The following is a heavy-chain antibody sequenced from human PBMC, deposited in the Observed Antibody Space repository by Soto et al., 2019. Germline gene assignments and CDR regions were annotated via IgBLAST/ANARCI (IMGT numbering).Heavy chain of an antibody. Sequence: SGGSLRLSCAASGFTFSNAWMNWVRQAPGKGLEWVGRIKSKTDGGTTDYAAPVKGRFTISRDDSKNTLYLQMNSLKTEDTAVYYCTTDTVVYSSSWYPPYATHFRCPGLMVTLSS. CDR3: TTDTVVYSSSWYPPYATHF. CDR2: IKSKTDGGTT. D-gene: IGHD6-13*01. V-gene: IGHV3-15*07. CDR1: GFTFSNAW. J-gene: IGHJ6*02.